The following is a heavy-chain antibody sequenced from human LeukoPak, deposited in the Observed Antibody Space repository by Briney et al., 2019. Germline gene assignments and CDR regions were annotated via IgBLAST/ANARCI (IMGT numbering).Heavy chain of an antibody. CDR3: ARDLGQYYDTSDNWFDP. CDR2: INSDGINT. V-gene: IGHV3-74*01. CDR1: GFTFSSYS. Sequence: GGSLRLSCAASGFTFSSYSMNWVRQAPGKGLEWVSRINSDGINTSYADSVKGRFTISRDNAKNTLNLQMNSLRAEDTAVYYCARDLGQYYDTSDNWFDPWGQGTLVTVSS. D-gene: IGHD3-22*01. J-gene: IGHJ5*02.